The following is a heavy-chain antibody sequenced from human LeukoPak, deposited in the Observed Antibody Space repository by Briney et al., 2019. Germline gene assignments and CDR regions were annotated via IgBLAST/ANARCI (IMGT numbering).Heavy chain of an antibody. D-gene: IGHD3-16*01. CDR2: INHSGST. J-gene: IGHJ4*02. CDR1: GGSFSGYY. V-gene: IGHV4-34*01. Sequence: SETLSLTCAVYGGSFSGYYWSWIRHPPGKGLEWIGEINHSGSTNYNPSLKSRVTISVDTSKNQFSLKLSSVTAADTAVYYCARARGGYWGQGTLVTVSS. CDR3: ARARGGY.